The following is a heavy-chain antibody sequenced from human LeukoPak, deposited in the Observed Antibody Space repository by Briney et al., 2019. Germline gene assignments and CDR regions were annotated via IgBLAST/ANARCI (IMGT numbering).Heavy chain of an antibody. CDR1: GFIVNSNY. J-gene: IGHJ4*02. CDR3: ARVGRQLGQPFDY. CDR2: IGSSSTYI. Sequence: PGGSLRLSCAASGFIVNSNYMRWVRQAPGKRLEWVSSIGSSSTYIYYADSVKGRFIISRDNAKNSLFLQMNSLRAEDTAVYYCARVGRQLGQPFDYWGQGTLVTVSS. V-gene: IGHV3-21*01. D-gene: IGHD6-6*01.